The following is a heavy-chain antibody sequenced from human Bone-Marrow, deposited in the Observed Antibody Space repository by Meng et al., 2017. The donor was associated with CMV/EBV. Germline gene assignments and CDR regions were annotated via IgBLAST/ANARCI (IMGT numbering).Heavy chain of an antibody. V-gene: IGHV3-21*01. Sequence: GESLKISCATSGFTFSSYSMNWVRQAPGKGLEWVSSISSSSSYIYYADSVKGRFTISRDNAKNSLYLQMNSLRAEDTAVYYCARGPDFWSGYYVPPFDPWGQGTLVTVSS. CDR1: GFTFSSYS. D-gene: IGHD3-3*01. CDR3: ARGPDFWSGYYVPPFDP. CDR2: ISSSSSYI. J-gene: IGHJ5*02.